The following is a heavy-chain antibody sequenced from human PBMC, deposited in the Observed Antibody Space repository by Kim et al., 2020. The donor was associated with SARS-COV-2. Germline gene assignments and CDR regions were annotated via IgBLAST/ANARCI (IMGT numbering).Heavy chain of an antibody. Sequence: GESLKISCKGSGYSFTSYWIGWVRQMPGKGLEWMGIIYPGDSDTRYSPSFQGQVTISADKSISTAYLQWSSLKASDTAMYYCARLAGDSGSYDFWLYYYYGMDVWGQGTTVTVSS. CDR3: ARLAGDSGSYDFWLYYYYGMDV. V-gene: IGHV5-51*01. D-gene: IGHD1-26*01. CDR2: IYPGDSDT. J-gene: IGHJ6*02. CDR1: GYSFTSYW.